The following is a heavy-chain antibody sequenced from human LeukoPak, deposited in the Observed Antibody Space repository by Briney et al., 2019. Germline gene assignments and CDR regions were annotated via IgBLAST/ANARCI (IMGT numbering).Heavy chain of an antibody. CDR2: INHSGST. D-gene: IGHD1-26*01. CDR1: GGSFSGYY. Sequence: SETLSLTCAVYGGSFSGYYWSWIRQPPGRGLEWIGEINHSGSTNYNPSLKSRVTISVDTSKNQFSLKLSSVTAADTAVYYCARSIVGATYTIDYWGQGTLVTVSS. CDR3: ARSIVGATYTIDY. J-gene: IGHJ4*02. V-gene: IGHV4-34*01.